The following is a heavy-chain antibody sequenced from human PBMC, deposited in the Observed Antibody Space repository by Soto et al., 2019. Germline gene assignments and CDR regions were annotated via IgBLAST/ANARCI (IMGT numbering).Heavy chain of an antibody. V-gene: IGHV4-4*02. CDR2: IYHSGST. CDR1: GGSISSSNW. Sequence: PSETLSLTCAVSGGSISSSNWWSWVRQPPGKGLEWIGEIYHSGSTNYNPSLKSRVTISVDKSKNQFSLKLSSVTAADTAVYYCARGQAAAAPTCFDYWGQGTLVTVSS. CDR3: ARGQAAAAPTCFDY. D-gene: IGHD6-13*01. J-gene: IGHJ4*02.